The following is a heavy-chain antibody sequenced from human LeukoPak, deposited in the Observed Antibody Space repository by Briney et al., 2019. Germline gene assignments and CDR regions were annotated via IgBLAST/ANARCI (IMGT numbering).Heavy chain of an antibody. CDR2: ISYDGSNK. Sequence: PGGSLRLSCAASGFTFSSYGMHWVRQAPGKGLEWVAVISYDGSNKYYADSVKGRFPISRDNSKNTLYLQMNSLRAEDTAVYYCAKGYYYADDYWGQGTLVTVSS. CDR1: GFTFSSYG. D-gene: IGHD3-10*01. V-gene: IGHV3-30*18. J-gene: IGHJ4*02. CDR3: AKGYYYADDY.